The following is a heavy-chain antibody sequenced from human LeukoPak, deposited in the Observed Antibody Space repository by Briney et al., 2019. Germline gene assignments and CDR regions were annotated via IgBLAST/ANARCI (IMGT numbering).Heavy chain of an antibody. CDR2: IYSGGST. J-gene: IGHJ4*02. V-gene: IGHV3-66*01. CDR3: ASRPKDSWRGPFDY. Sequence: GGSLRLSCAASGFTVSSNYMSWVRQAPGKGLEWVSVIYSGGSTYYADSVKGRFTISRDNSKNTLYLQMNSLRPEDTAVYYCASRPKDSWRGPFDYWGQGTLVTVSS. CDR1: GFTVSSNY. D-gene: IGHD5-12*01.